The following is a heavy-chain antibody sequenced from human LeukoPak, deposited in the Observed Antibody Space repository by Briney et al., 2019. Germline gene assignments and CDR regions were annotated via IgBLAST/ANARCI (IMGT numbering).Heavy chain of an antibody. D-gene: IGHD2-15*01. Sequence: GASVKVSCKASGYTFTSYDINWVRQATGQGLEWMGWMNPNSGNTGYAQKFQGRVTMTRNTSISTAYMELSGLRSEDTAVYYCARGQTIFSCSGGSCYHPSDYWGQGTLVTVSS. CDR3: ARGQTIFSCSGGSCYHPSDY. CDR1: GYTFTSYD. V-gene: IGHV1-8*01. CDR2: MNPNSGNT. J-gene: IGHJ4*02.